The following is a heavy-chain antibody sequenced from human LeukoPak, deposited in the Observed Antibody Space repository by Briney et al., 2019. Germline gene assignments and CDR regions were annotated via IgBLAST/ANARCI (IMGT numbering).Heavy chain of an antibody. J-gene: IGHJ4*02. CDR3: AGETCQECSPFGPRQYYFDY. V-gene: IGHV3-11*01. CDR2: ITISGAAT. D-gene: IGHD3-10*02. CDR1: GFTFSDHY. Sequence: GGSLRLSCTASGFTFSDHYMSWIRQAPGKGLEWVAYITISGAATYYADSVKGRFTISRANGDNSLYLQMTSLRAEDTAVYFCAGETCQECSPFGPRQYYFDYWGQGTQVTVSS.